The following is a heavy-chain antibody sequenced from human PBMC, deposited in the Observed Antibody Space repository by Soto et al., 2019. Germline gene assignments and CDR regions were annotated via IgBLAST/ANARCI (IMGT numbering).Heavy chain of an antibody. CDR3: ARLVGNSWLDH. J-gene: IGHJ5*02. V-gene: IGHV6-1*01. D-gene: IGHD6-6*01. CDR1: GDSVSSNDAV. Sequence: QVQLQQSGPGLVKPSQTLSLTCAISGDSVSSNDAVWNWIRQSPSRGLEWLGRTYYRFIWPTEYAVSVKGRMTINPDASNTQFSLQLNSVTPEDTAMYYCARLVGNSWLDHWGQGTLVTVSA. CDR2: TYYRFIWPT.